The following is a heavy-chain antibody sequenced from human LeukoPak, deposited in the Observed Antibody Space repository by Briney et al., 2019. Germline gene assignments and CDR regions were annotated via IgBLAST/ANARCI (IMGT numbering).Heavy chain of an antibody. D-gene: IGHD3-16*01. CDR1: GFTFSNYA. V-gene: IGHV3-64*01. J-gene: IGHJ4*02. Sequence: PGGSLKLSCAASGFTFSNYAMHWVRQAPGKGLEYVSAISSNGGRTYYANSVKGRFTISRDNSENTLYLQMNSLRVEDTAVYYCAREVGGGASGQWGQGTLVTVSS. CDR2: ISSNGGRT. CDR3: AREVGGGASGQ.